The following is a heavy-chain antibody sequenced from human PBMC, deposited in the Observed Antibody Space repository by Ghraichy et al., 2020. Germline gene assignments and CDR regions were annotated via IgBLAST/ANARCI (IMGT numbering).Heavy chain of an antibody. CDR3: ARGITMVRGVFDY. D-gene: IGHD3-10*01. CDR1: GCSISSSSYY. J-gene: IGHJ4*02. CDR2: IYYSGST. Sequence: SETLSLTCTVSGCSISSSSYYWGWIRQPPGKGLEWIGSIYYSGSTYYNPSLKSRVTISVDTSKNQFSLKLSSVTAADTAVYYCARGITMVRGVFDYWGQGTLVTVSS. V-gene: IGHV4-39*01.